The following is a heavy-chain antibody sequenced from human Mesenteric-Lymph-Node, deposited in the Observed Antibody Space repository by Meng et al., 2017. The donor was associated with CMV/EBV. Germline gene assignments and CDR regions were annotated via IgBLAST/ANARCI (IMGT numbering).Heavy chain of an antibody. CDR3: ARWEDASEYAFDL. CDR2: ISGSGGST. J-gene: IGHJ3*01. V-gene: IGHV3-23*01. D-gene: IGHD2-8*01. Sequence: GGSLRLSCAASGFTFSSYAMSWVRQAPGKGLEWVSAISGSGGSTYYADSVKGRFTMSRDNSKNTLYLQMNSLRAEDTAVYYCARWEDASEYAFDLWGQGTMVTVSS. CDR1: GFTFSSYA.